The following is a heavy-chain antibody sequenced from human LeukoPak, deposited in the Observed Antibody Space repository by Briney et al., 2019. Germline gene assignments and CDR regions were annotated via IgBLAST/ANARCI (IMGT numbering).Heavy chain of an antibody. CDR2: ISTSASTT. CDR3: ARDGHSSGWVAFDF. D-gene: IGHD6-19*01. CDR1: GFTFSSYG. J-gene: IGHJ3*01. Sequence: GGSLRLSCAASGFTFSSYGMHWVRQAPGKGLEWVSYISTSASTTSYADSVKGRFTISRDNAKNSLYLQMNSLRADDTAVYYCARDGHSSGWVAFDFWGQGTMVTVSS. V-gene: IGHV3-48*04.